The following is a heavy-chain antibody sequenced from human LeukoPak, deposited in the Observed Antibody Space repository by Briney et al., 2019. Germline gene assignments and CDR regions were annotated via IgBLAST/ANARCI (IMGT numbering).Heavy chain of an antibody. V-gene: IGHV3-30*02. J-gene: IGHJ4*02. CDR2: IRYDGSKK. Sequence: GGSLRLSCAASGFTFSTYGMNWVRQAPGKGLEWVAFIRYDGSKKYYADSVKGRFSISRDKSKNTLYLQMNSLRAEDTAVYYCAKDHLPGIVVADRDYWGQGTLVTVSS. D-gene: IGHD6-19*01. CDR1: GFTFSTYG. CDR3: AKDHLPGIVVADRDY.